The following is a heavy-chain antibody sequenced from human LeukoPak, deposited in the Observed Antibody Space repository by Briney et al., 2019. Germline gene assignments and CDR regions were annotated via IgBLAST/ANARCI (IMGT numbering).Heavy chain of an antibody. CDR2: VYYSGTT. CDR1: NYSISSGYY. Sequence: SETLSLTCTVSNYSISSGYYWGWVRQSPGKGLEWIGSVYYSGTTYDNPSLKSRVTISVDTSKNQFSLKLSSVTAADTAVYYCARTAWLQSLFDYWGQGTLVTVSS. D-gene: IGHD5-24*01. CDR3: ARTAWLQSLFDY. J-gene: IGHJ4*02. V-gene: IGHV4-38-2*02.